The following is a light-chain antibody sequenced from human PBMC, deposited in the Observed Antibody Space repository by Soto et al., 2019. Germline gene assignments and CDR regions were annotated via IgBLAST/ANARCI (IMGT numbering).Light chain of an antibody. CDR3: QQYSTWPPRYT. CDR2: RAS. Sequence: EIVMTQSPATLSVSPGGRATLSCRASQSVSSYLAWYQQRPGQPPRLLIYRASTRATGVPARFSGSGSGTEFSVTISSLQSEDFALYYCQQYSTWPPRYTFGQGTKLEI. CDR1: QSVSSY. V-gene: IGKV3-15*01. J-gene: IGKJ2*01.